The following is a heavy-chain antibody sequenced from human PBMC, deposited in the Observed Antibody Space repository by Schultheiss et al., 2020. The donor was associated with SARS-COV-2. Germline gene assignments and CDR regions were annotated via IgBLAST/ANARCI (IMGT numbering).Heavy chain of an antibody. J-gene: IGHJ6*03. CDR2: IYYSGST. CDR3: ARTPNYYYYYMDV. CDR1: GGSISSSSYY. Sequence: SETLSLTCTVSGGSISSSSYYWTWIRQPPGKGLEWIGSIYYSGSTYYNPSLKSRVTISADTSKNQFSLKLTSVTAADTAVYYCARTPNYYYYYMDVWGKGTTVTVSS. V-gene: IGHV4-39*07.